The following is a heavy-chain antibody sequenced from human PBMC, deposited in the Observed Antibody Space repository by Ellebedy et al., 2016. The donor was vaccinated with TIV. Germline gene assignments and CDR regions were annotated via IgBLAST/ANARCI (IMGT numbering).Heavy chain of an antibody. CDR1: GGSINTYY. V-gene: IGHV4-34*01. CDR2: INHSGST. D-gene: IGHD3-22*01. J-gene: IGHJ4*02. CDR3: ASRLSSSGYYY. Sequence: MPSETLSLTCTVSGGSINTYYWSWIRQPPGKGLEWIGEINHSGSTNYNPSLKSRVTISVDMSKNQFSLKLSSVTAADTAVYYCASRLSSSGYYYWGQGTLVTVSS.